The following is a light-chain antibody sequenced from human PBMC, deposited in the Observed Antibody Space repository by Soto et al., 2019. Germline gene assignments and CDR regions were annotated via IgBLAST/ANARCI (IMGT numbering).Light chain of an antibody. V-gene: IGKV1-39*01. Sequence: DIQMTQSPSSLSASVGDSVTITCRASQNINTYLNCYRQKPGTAPKLLIYATSILQSGVPSRCSATGSGTDFTRTISSLQREAFATYYCQQSYTAPRTFGQGNKLEIK. CDR2: ATS. J-gene: IGKJ2*01. CDR1: QNINTY. CDR3: QQSYTAPRT.